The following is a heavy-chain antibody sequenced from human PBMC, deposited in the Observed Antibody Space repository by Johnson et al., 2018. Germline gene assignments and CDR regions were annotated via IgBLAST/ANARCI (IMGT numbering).Heavy chain of an antibody. CDR1: GYTFTSYN. Sequence: VQLVQSGAEVRTPGASVKVSCKASGYTFTSYNINWVRQATGQGLEWMGWMNPNSGNTDFAQKFQGRVTMTRNISIATAYMELSSLRSEDTAVYYCAGGGFGVTMFGVVIRRKGDCYYYMDVWGKGTTVTVSS. J-gene: IGHJ6*03. CDR3: AGGGFGVTMFGVVIRRKGDCYYYMDV. CDR2: MNPNSGNT. V-gene: IGHV1-8*01. D-gene: IGHD3-3*01.